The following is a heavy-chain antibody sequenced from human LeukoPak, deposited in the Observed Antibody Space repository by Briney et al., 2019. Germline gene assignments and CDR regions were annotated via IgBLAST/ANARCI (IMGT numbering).Heavy chain of an antibody. CDR1: GFTFSSYE. CDR2: IKQDGSEQ. V-gene: IGHV3-7*01. D-gene: IGHD3-10*01. CDR3: ARPLMYYYGSETYFWFDP. J-gene: IGHJ5*02. Sequence: GGSLRLSCAASGFTFSSYEMNWVRQAPGKGLEWVANIKQDGSEQYYVDSVKGRFAISRDNAKNSLSLQMNSLRAEDTAVYYCARPLMYYYGSETYFWFDPWGQGTLVTVSS.